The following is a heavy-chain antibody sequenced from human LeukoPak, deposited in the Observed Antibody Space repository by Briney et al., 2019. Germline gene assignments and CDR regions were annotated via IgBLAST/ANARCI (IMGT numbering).Heavy chain of an antibody. CDR3: ARSYYDILTGYSPLGY. J-gene: IGHJ4*02. CDR1: GFTVSSNY. CDR2: IYSGGST. Sequence: PGGSLRLSCAASGFTVSSNYMSWVRQAPGKGLEWVSVIYSGGSTYYADSVKGRFTISRDNSKNTLYLQMNSLRAEDTAVYYCARSYYDILTGYSPLGYWGQGTLVTVSS. V-gene: IGHV3-53*01. D-gene: IGHD3-9*01.